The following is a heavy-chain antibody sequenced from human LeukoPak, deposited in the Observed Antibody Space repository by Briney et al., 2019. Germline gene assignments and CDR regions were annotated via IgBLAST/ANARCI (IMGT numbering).Heavy chain of an antibody. CDR2: IYYSGST. D-gene: IGHD2-15*01. CDR3: ARAGWYYYFDY. V-gene: IGHV4-59*01. CDR1: GGSISSYY. J-gene: IGHJ4*02. Sequence: SETLSLTCTVSGGSISSYYWSWIRQPPGQGLEWIGYIYYSGSTNYNPSLKSRVTISVDTSKNQFSLKLSSVTAADTAVYYCARAGWYYYFDYWGQGTLVTVSS.